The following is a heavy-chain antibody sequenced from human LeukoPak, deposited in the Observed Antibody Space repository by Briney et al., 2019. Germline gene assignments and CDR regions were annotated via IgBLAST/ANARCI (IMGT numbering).Heavy chain of an antibody. J-gene: IGHJ5*02. CDR1: GFTFSSYG. CDR3: AKDWGNYYDTNWFDP. V-gene: IGHV3-30*02. CDR2: IRYDGSNK. D-gene: IGHD3-22*01. Sequence: GALRLSCAASGFTFSSYGMHWVRQAPGKGLEWVAFIRYDGSNKYHADSVKGRFTISRDNSKNTLYLQMNSLRAEDTAVYYCAKDWGNYYDTNWFDPWGQGTLVTVSS.